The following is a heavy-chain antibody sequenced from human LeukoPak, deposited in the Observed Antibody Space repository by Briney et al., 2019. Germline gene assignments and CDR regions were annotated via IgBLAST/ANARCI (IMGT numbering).Heavy chain of an antibody. CDR2: IHYSGNT. V-gene: IGHV4-59*01. CDR1: GGSISGYY. CDR3: AREAVALPFDP. D-gene: IGHD1-7*01. J-gene: IGHJ5*02. Sequence: SETLSLTCTVSGGSISGYYWVWIRQTPEKGLEWIGYIHYSGNTRYNPSLESRVTMSVDTSKNQFSLSLSSVTPADTAIYYCAREAVALPFDPWGQGFLVTVSS.